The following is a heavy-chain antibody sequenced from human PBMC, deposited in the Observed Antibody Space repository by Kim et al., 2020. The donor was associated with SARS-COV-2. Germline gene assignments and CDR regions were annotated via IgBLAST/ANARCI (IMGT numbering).Heavy chain of an antibody. CDR2: ISYDGSNK. V-gene: IGHV3-30*18. Sequence: GGSLRLSCAASGFTFSSYGMHWVRQAPGKGLEWVAVISYDGSNKYYADSVKGRFTISRDNSKNTLYLQMNSLRAEDTAVYYCAKGGIANAFDIWGQGTM. CDR1: GFTFSSYG. J-gene: IGHJ3*02. CDR3: AKGGIANAFDI. D-gene: IGHD6-13*01.